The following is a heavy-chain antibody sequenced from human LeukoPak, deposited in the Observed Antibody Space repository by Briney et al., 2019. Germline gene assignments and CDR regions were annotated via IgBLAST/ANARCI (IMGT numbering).Heavy chain of an antibody. CDR3: ARAVGSSGWYVGRTLFDP. J-gene: IGHJ5*02. D-gene: IGHD6-19*01. CDR1: GGSFSGYY. Sequence: PSETLSLTCAVYGGSFSGYYWSWIRQPPGKGLEWIGEINHSGSTNYNPSLKSRVTISVDTSKNQFSLKLSSVTAADTAVYYCARAVGSSGWYVGRTLFDPWGQGTLVTVSS. V-gene: IGHV4-34*01. CDR2: INHSGST.